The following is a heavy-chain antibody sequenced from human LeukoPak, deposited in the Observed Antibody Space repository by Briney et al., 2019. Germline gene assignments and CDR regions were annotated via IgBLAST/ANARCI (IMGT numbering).Heavy chain of an antibody. CDR2: ISGSGGST. CDR3: AKDSGDDFWSGIYYYYMDV. Sequence: GGSLRLSCAASGFTFSDYSMNWVRQAPGKGLEWVSAISGSGGSTYYADSVKGRFTISRDNSKNTLYLQMNSLRAEDTAVYYCAKDSGDDFWSGIYYYYMDVWGKGTTVTVSS. CDR1: GFTFSDYS. J-gene: IGHJ6*03. D-gene: IGHD3-3*01. V-gene: IGHV3-23*01.